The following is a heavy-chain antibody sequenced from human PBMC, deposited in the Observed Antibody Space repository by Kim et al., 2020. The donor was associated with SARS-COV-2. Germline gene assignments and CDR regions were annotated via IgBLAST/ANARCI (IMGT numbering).Heavy chain of an antibody. D-gene: IGHD6-6*01. J-gene: IGHJ4*02. V-gene: IGHV3-30*02. Sequence: GSNKYYADSVKGRFTISRDNSKNTLYLQMNSLRAEDTAVYYCAKDRASSDWGQGTLVTVSS. CDR2: GSNK. CDR3: AKDRASSD.